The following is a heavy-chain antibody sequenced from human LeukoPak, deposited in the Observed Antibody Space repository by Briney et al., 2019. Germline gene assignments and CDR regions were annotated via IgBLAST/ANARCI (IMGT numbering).Heavy chain of an antibody. CDR2: ISTSSSYI. Sequence: GGSLRLSCAASGFTFSSSSMHWVRQAPGKGLEWVSSISTSSSYIYYADSVKGRFTISRDNAKNSLFLQMNSLRAEDTAVYYCARAAETYYYDSSGYYYWGQGTLVTVSS. CDR3: ARAAETYYYDSSGYYY. CDR1: GFTFSSSS. V-gene: IGHV3-21*01. D-gene: IGHD3-22*01. J-gene: IGHJ4*02.